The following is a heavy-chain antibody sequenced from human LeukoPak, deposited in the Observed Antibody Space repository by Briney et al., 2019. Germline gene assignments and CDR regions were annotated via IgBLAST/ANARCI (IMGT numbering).Heavy chain of an antibody. CDR1: GASFSGYY. CDR3: ARSSPCIAALDY. CDR2: IIHSGTT. Sequence: SETLSLTCAVYGASFSGYYWSWIRQPPGKGLEWIGEIIHSGTTNYNPSLKSPVTISVDASKNQFSLRLGSVAAADRAVYYCARSSPCIAALDYWGQGTLVTVSS. V-gene: IGHV4-34*12. D-gene: IGHD6-13*01. J-gene: IGHJ4*02.